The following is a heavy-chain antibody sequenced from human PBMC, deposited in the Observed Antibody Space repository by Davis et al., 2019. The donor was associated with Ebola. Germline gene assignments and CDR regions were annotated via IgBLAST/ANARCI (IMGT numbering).Heavy chain of an antibody. V-gene: IGHV4-34*01. CDR2: INHSGTT. J-gene: IGHJ4*02. CDR1: GGSFSGYH. CDR3: ARGLAAYSSSSGMYY. D-gene: IGHD6-6*01. Sequence: MPSETLSLTCAVYGGSFSGYHWSWVRQSPGKGLEWIWEINHSGTTNYSPSLRSRLTISVDTSKNQFSLKLNSVTAADTAVYYCARGLAAYSSSSGMYYWGQGTLVTVSS.